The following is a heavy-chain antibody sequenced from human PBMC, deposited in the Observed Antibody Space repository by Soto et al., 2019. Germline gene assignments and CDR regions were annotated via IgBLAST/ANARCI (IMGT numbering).Heavy chain of an antibody. CDR3: ARIHYDFWSGNYYYMDV. Sequence: SETLSLTCTVSGGSISSYYWSWIRQPPGKGLEWIGYIYYSGSTNYNPSLKSRVTISVDTSKNQFSLKLSSVTAADTAVYYCARIHYDFWSGNYYYMDVWGKGTTVTVSS. V-gene: IGHV4-59*08. CDR1: GGSISSYY. D-gene: IGHD3-3*01. J-gene: IGHJ6*03. CDR2: IYYSGST.